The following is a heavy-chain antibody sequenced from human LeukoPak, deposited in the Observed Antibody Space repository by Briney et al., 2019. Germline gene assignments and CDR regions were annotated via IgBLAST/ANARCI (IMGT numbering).Heavy chain of an antibody. CDR2: LYSSGST. CDR1: GDSVSSSSYF. Sequence: PSETLSLTCAVSGDSVSSSSYFWGWIRQPPGNGLEWIGSLYSSGSTYSNPSLKSRFTISLDNSKNQFVLKLTSVTAADTAVYYCAGGSRGYQEAFDYWGQGTLVPVSS. V-gene: IGHV4-39*06. D-gene: IGHD3-22*01. J-gene: IGHJ4*02. CDR3: AGGSRGYQEAFDY.